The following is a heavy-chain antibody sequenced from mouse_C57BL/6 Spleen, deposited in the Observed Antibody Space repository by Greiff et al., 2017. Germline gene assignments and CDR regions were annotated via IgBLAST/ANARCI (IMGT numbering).Heavy chain of an antibody. CDR1: GYSFTGYY. Sequence: VQLQQSGPELVKPGASVKISCKASGYSFTGYYMNWVKQSPEKSLEWIGEINPSTGGTTYNQKFKAKATLTVDKSSSTAYMQLKSLTSEDSAVYYCARGYSNPPYAMDYWGQGTSVTVSS. V-gene: IGHV1-42*01. CDR3: ARGYSNPPYAMDY. CDR2: INPSTGGT. J-gene: IGHJ4*01. D-gene: IGHD2-5*01.